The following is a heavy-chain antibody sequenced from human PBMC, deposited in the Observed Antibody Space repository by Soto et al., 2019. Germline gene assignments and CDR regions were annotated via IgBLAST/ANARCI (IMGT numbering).Heavy chain of an antibody. CDR2: ISGSGGST. CDR1: GVTFSSYA. Sequence: PGGSLRLSCAASGVTFSSYAMSWIRQAPGKGLEWVSAISGSGGSTYYADSVKGRFTISRDNSKNTLYLQMNSLRAEDTAVYYCAKACRAMVTNFDYWGQATLVTVS. CDR3: AKACRAMVTNFDY. V-gene: IGHV3-23*01. J-gene: IGHJ4*02. D-gene: IGHD5-18*01.